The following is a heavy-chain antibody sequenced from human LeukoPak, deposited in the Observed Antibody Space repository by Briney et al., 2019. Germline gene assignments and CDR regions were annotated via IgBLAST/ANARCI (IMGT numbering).Heavy chain of an antibody. D-gene: IGHD3/OR15-3a*01. CDR3: AKRSDWLSYYFDY. V-gene: IGHV3-23*01. Sequence: GGSLRLSCAASGFTFSSYSMNWVRQAPGKGLEWVSAISGSGGSTYYADSVKGRFTISRDNSKNTLYLQMNSLRAEDTAVYYCAKRSDWLSYYFDYWGQGTLVTVSS. J-gene: IGHJ4*02. CDR2: ISGSGGST. CDR1: GFTFSSYS.